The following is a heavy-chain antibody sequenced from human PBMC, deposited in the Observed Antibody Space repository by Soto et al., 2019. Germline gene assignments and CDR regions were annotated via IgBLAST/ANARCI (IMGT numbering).Heavy chain of an antibody. D-gene: IGHD3-3*01. CDR2: IKSDGSST. CDR1: GFLFNTYW. Sequence: EVQLVESGGGLVQPGGSLRLSCAASGFLFNTYWMFWVRQAPRKGLLWVSRIKSDGSSTNYADSVKGRFTISRDNAKNTLYLQMTSLRAEDTAVYYCAIGGGDYTDLDYWGQGILVTVSS. V-gene: IGHV3-74*01. J-gene: IGHJ4*02. CDR3: AIGGGDYTDLDY.